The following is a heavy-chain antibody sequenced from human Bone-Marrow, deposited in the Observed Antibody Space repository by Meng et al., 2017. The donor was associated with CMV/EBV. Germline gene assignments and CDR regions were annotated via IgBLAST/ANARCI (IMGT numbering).Heavy chain of an antibody. Sequence: GGSLRLSCAASGFTFSSYEMNWVRQAPGKGLEWVSYISSSGSTIYYADSVKGRFTISRDNAKNSLYLQMNSLRAEDTAVYYCARGENFWSGYYYYGMDVWGQGTTVTVSS. J-gene: IGHJ6*02. CDR2: ISSSGSTI. V-gene: IGHV3-48*03. CDR3: ARGENFWSGYYYYGMDV. CDR1: GFTFSSYE. D-gene: IGHD3-3*01.